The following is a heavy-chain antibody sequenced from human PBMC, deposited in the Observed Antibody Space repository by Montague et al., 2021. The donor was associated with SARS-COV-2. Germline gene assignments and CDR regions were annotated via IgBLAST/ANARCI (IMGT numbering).Heavy chain of an antibody. D-gene: IGHD3-16*01. V-gene: IGHV4-4*02. Sequence: SETLSLTCAVSDGSISSPNWWNWVRQPPGKGLGWIGEIYYTGNTNYNPSPKSRVTIFIDKSKNHFSLQLSSVTAADTAVYYWARGGPYHYGLDVWGQGTTVAVSS. CDR3: ARGGPYHYGLDV. CDR1: DGSISSPNW. J-gene: IGHJ6*02. CDR2: IYYTGNT.